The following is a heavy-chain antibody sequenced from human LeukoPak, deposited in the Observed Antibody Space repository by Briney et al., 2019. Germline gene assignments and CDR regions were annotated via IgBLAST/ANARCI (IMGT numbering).Heavy chain of an antibody. V-gene: IGHV4-61*05. J-gene: IGHJ4*02. Sequence: SETLSLTCTVSGGSISSSSYYWGWIRQPPGKGLEWIGYIYYSGSTNYNPSLKSRVTISVDTSKNQFSLKLSSVTAADTAVYYCARISAGTHRGNYFDYWGQGTLVTVSS. D-gene: IGHD1-1*01. CDR3: ARISAGTHRGNYFDY. CDR2: IYYSGST. CDR1: GGSISSSSYY.